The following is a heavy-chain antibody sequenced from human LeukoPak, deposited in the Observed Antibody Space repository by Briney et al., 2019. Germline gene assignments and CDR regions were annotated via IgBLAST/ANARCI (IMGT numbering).Heavy chain of an antibody. V-gene: IGHV1-18*01. D-gene: IGHD3-9*01. CDR3: ARDRYDVGVAFDF. CDR2: IRVHNGDT. Sequence: VASVKVSCKASGYMFAVFGIIWVRQAPGQGLEWMGSIRVHNGDTNYAQKFQGRLTMTTDTSATTAYMELRSLKSDDTAVYYCARDRYDVGVAFDFWGQGTMVTVSS. CDR1: GYMFAVFG. J-gene: IGHJ3*01.